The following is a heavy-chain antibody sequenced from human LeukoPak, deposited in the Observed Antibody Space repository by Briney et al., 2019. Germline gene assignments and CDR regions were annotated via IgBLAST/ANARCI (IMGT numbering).Heavy chain of an antibody. Sequence: PGGSLRLSCVASGFTFSSYWMHWVRQAPGKGLVWVSRIKSDGSNTSYADSVKGRFTTSKDNAKNTLYLQINSLKAEDTAVYYCARDYCGGNNLCFADFWGQGTLVTVSS. D-gene: IGHD4-23*01. J-gene: IGHJ4*02. CDR2: IKSDGSNT. CDR1: GFTFSSYW. CDR3: ARDYCGGNNLCFADF. V-gene: IGHV3-74*01.